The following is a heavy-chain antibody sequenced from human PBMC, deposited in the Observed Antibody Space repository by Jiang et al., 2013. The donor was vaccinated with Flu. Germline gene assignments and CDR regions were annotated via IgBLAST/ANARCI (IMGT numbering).Heavy chain of an antibody. Sequence: SGAEVKKPGASVKVSCKASGYTFTSHTMMWVRQAPGQGLEWMGWITSGNGDRRYSQSFQGRLTITRDTTASTAYMELSSLRSEDTAVYYCARAGGGYCGGGTCYNAFDIWGLRDNGHRLF. J-gene: IGHJ3*02. V-gene: IGHV1-3*01. CDR2: ITSGNGDR. CDR1: GYTFTSHT. D-gene: IGHD2-15*01. CDR3: ARAGGGYCGGGTCYNAFDI.